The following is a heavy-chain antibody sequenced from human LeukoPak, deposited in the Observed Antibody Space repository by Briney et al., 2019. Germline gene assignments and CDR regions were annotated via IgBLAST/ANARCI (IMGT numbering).Heavy chain of an antibody. CDR1: GYTFTSYD. CDR2: MNPNSGGT. D-gene: IGHD3-22*01. J-gene: IGHJ2*01. CDR3: ARVPSGYSYWYFDL. Sequence: GASVKVSCKASGYTFTSYDINWVRQATGQGLEWMGWMNPNSGGTNYAQKFQGRVTMTRDTSISTAYMELSRLRSDDTAVYYCARVPSGYSYWYFDLWGRGTLVAVSS. V-gene: IGHV1-2*02.